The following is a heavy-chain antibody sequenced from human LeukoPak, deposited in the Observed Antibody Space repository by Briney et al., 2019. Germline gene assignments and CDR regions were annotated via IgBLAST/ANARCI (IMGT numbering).Heavy chain of an antibody. D-gene: IGHD3-10*01. CDR3: ARGRGTYYFDY. CDR2: IYSGGST. V-gene: IGHV3-53*01. CDR1: GFTVSTNY. J-gene: IGHJ4*02. Sequence: PWGSLRLSCAASGFTVSTNYMSWVRQAPGKGLEWVSVIYSGGSTYYADSVKGRFTISRDNSKNTLYLQMNSLRAEDTAVYYCARGRGTYYFDYWGQGTLVTVSS.